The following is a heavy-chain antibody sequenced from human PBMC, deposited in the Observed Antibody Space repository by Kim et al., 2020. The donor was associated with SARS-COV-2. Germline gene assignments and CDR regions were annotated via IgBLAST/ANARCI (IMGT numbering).Heavy chain of an antibody. Sequence: GESLKISCNGSGYSFTSYWISWVRQMPGKGLEWMGRIDPSDSYTNYSPSFQGHVTISADKSISTAYLQWSSLKASDTAMYYCARLTLEEGYSSSMDVWGQGTTVTVSS. CDR1: GYSFTSYW. CDR3: ARLTLEEGYSSSMDV. D-gene: IGHD6-13*01. CDR2: IDPSDSYT. V-gene: IGHV5-10-1*01. J-gene: IGHJ6*02.